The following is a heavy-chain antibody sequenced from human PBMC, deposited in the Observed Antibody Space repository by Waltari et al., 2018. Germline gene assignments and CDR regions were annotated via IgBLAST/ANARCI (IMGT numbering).Heavy chain of an antibody. V-gene: IGHV3-30*01. J-gene: IGHJ6*03. CDR1: GFTFSNYA. CDR3: ARDKGYCSSTSCYDSRPYYYMDV. CDR2: ISYDGSNK. Sequence: QVQLVESGGGVVQPGRSLRLSCAASGFTFSNYAMHWVRQAPGKGLEWVAVISYDGSNKYYADSVKGRFTNSRDNSKNTLYLQMNSLGAEDTAVYYCARDKGYCSSTSCYDSRPYYYMDVWGKGTTVTVSS. D-gene: IGHD2-2*01.